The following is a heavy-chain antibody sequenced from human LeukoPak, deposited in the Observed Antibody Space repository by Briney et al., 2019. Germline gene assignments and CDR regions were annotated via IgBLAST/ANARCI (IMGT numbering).Heavy chain of an antibody. D-gene: IGHD3-10*01. CDR3: AKLSDYTYYYSMDV. Sequence: PGGSLRLSCAASGFTFSSYAMSWVRQAPGKGLEWVSAISGSGGSTYYADSVKGRFTISRDNSKNTLYLQMNSLRTEGTAAYYCAKLSDYTYYYSMDVWGQGTTVTVSS. CDR2: ISGSGGST. J-gene: IGHJ6*02. V-gene: IGHV3-23*01. CDR1: GFTFSSYA.